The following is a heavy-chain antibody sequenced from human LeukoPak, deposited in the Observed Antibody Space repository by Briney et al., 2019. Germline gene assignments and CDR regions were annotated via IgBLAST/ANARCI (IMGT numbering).Heavy chain of an antibody. D-gene: IGHD3-22*01. J-gene: IGHJ4*02. CDR3: AKTIRLYYYDSSGYFDY. V-gene: IGHV3-23*01. CDR2: ISGSGGST. CDR1: GFTFSSYE. Sequence: GGSLRLSCAASGFTFSSYEMNWVRQAPGKGLEWVSAISGSGGSTYYADSVKGRFTISRDNSKNTLYLQMNSLRAEDTAVYYCAKTIRLYYYDSSGYFDYWGQGTLVTVSS.